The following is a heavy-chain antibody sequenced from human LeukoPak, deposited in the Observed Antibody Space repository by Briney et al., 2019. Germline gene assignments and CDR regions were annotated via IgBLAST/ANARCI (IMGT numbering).Heavy chain of an antibody. V-gene: IGHV4-59*01. Sequence: PSETLSLTCTVSGGSISGFYWNWIQQPPGKGLEWIGYVYYSGNTNYNPSLKSRVTISLDTSKNQFSLKLRSVTAADTAVYYCARDTRDAFDIWGQGTMVTVSS. CDR2: VYYSGNT. CDR1: GGSISGFY. CDR3: ARDTRDAFDI. J-gene: IGHJ3*02.